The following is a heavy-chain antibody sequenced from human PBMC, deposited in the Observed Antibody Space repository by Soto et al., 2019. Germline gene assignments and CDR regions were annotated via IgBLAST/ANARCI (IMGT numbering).Heavy chain of an antibody. CDR1: GFTFSGSA. CDR2: IRSKANNYAT. V-gene: IGHV3-73*01. Sequence: GGSLRLSCAASGFTFSGSAMHWVRQASGKGLEWVGRIRSKANNYATAYAASVKGRFTISRDDSKSTAYLQMNSLKTEDTAVYYCATTQSSSNNCWGQGTLVTVSS. D-gene: IGHD1-1*01. J-gene: IGHJ4*02. CDR3: ATTQSSSNNC.